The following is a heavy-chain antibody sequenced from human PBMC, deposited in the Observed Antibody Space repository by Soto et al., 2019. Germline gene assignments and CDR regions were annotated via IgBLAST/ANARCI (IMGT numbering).Heavy chain of an antibody. J-gene: IGHJ6*02. CDR3: AKGYSAAVAHDYYYGMDV. CDR2: ISYDGSSK. CDR1: GFTFSSYG. D-gene: IGHD6-19*01. V-gene: IGHV3-30*18. Sequence: QPGGSLRLSCAASGFTFSSYGMHWVRQGPGKGLEWMALISYDGSSKYSADSVKGRFTISRDNSKNMLYLQMNSLRVEDTAVYYCAKGYSAAVAHDYYYGMDVWGQGTTVTVSS.